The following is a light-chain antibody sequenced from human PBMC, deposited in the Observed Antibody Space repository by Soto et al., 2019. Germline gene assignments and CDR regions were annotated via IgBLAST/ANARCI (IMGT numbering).Light chain of an antibody. J-gene: IGKJ1*01. V-gene: IGKV3-15*01. CDR2: GAS. CDR3: QQYNNWPQT. CDR1: QSVSSN. Sequence: EIVFTQSPGTLSLSAGERATLSCRSSQSVSSNLAWYQQKPGQAPRLLIYGASTRATGIPARFSGSGSGTEFTLTISSLQSEDFAVYYCQQYNNWPQTFGQGTKVDIK.